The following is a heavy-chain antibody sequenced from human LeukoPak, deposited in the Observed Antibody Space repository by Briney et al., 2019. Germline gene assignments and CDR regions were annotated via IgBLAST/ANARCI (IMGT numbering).Heavy chain of an antibody. CDR2: ISWNSGSI. CDR3: AKDYSSSYYFDY. D-gene: IGHD6-13*01. CDR1: GFTFDDYA. Sequence: GGSLRLSCAASGFTFDDYAMHWVRQAPGKGLEWVSGISWNSGSIDYADSVKGRFTISRDNAKNSLYLQMNSLRAEDTALYYCAKDYSSSYYFDYWGQGTLVTVSS. J-gene: IGHJ4*02. V-gene: IGHV3-9*01.